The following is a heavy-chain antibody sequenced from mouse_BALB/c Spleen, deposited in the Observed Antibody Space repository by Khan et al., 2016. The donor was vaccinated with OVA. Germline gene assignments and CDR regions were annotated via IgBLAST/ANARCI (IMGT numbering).Heavy chain of an antibody. CDR1: GYTFTSYW. V-gene: IGHV1-5*01. D-gene: IGHD2-1*01. J-gene: IGHJ2*01. Sequence: VQLKQPGTVLARPGASVKMSCKASGYTFTSYWMHWVKQRLGQGLEWIGAIYPGNSDINYNQKFKGKAKLTAVTSTSTAYMELNSLTNEDSAVYYCTRNGFGNYESWDYWGQGTTLTVSS. CDR2: IYPGNSDI. CDR3: TRNGFGNYESWDY.